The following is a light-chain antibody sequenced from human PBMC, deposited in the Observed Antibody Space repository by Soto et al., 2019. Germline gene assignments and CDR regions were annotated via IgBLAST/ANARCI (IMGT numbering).Light chain of an antibody. CDR3: QQYTNTNNPWM. V-gene: IGKV1-5*01. J-gene: IGKJ1*01. CDR2: DAS. CDR1: QTISTW. Sequence: DIQMTPSPSTLSASVGDRVNITCRASQTISTWMAWYQQKPGKAPKLLVYDASTLQSGVASRFSGSGSGTEFTLIISGLQPDDSATYYCQQYTNTNNPWMFGQGTKVDIK.